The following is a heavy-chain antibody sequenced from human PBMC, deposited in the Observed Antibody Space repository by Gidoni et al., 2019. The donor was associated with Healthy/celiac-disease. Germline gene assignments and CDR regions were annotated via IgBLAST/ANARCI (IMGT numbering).Heavy chain of an antibody. CDR3: ARDFLPHYYYYGMDV. CDR2: ISSSSSYR. V-gene: IGHV3-21*01. Sequence: EVQLVESGGGLVKPGGSLRLSCSASVFTFSSYSMNWVRQAPGKGLEWVSSISSSSSYRYYADSVKGRFTISRDNAKNSLYLQMNSLRAEDTAVYYCARDFLPHYYYYGMDVWGQGTTVTVSS. J-gene: IGHJ6*02. CDR1: VFTFSSYS.